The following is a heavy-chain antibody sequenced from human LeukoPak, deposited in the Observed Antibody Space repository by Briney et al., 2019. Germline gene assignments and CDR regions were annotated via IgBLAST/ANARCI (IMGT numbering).Heavy chain of an antibody. Sequence: ASVKVSCKASGYTFTTYAMHWVRQAPGQRLEWMGWINAGNGNTKYSQKFQGRVTMTTDTSTSTAYMELRSLRSDDTAVYYCARQTSNDYGDYGLGYWGQGTLVTVSS. D-gene: IGHD4-17*01. V-gene: IGHV1-3*01. CDR1: GYTFTTYA. CDR2: INAGNGNT. CDR3: ARQTSNDYGDYGLGY. J-gene: IGHJ4*02.